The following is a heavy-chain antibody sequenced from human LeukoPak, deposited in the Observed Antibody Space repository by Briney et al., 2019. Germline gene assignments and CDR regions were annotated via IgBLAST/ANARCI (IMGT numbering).Heavy chain of an antibody. V-gene: IGHV3-9*01. CDR2: ISWNSGSI. CDR3: AKDIGIAAADGYFQH. Sequence: GGSLRLSCAASGFTFDDYAMHWVRQAPGKGLEWVSGISWNSGSIGYADSVKGRFTISRDNAKNSLYLQMNGLRAEDTALYYCAKDIGIAAADGYFQHWGQGTLVTVSS. D-gene: IGHD6-13*01. J-gene: IGHJ1*01. CDR1: GFTFDDYA.